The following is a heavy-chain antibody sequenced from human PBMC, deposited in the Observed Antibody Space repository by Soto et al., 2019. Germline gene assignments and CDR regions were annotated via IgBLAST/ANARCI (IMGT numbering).Heavy chain of an antibody. D-gene: IGHD4-17*01. Sequence: EVQLVESGGGLVQPGRSLRLSCAASGFTFDDYAMHWVRQGPGKGLEWVSSISWNSGNLGYADSVKGRFTISRDNAKNSLYLQMNSLRGEDTALYYCAKGASTTVFAFNDYWGQGTLVPVSS. CDR3: AKGASTTVFAFNDY. CDR2: ISWNSGNL. V-gene: IGHV3-9*01. CDR1: GFTFDDYA. J-gene: IGHJ4*02.